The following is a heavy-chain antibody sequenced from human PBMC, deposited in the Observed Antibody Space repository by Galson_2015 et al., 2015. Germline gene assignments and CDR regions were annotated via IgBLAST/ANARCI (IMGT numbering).Heavy chain of an antibody. CDR2: ISGSGGGT. CDR1: GFTFSSYA. D-gene: IGHD3-10*01. CDR3: ANSGSGSGLYYYYMDV. Sequence: ALRLCCAASGFTFSSYAMSWLRQAPGKGPEWVSAISGSGGGTYYADSVKGRFTISRDNSKNTLYLQMSGLRAEDTAVYYCANSGSGSGLYYYYMDVWGKGTTVTVSS. J-gene: IGHJ6*03. V-gene: IGHV3-23*01.